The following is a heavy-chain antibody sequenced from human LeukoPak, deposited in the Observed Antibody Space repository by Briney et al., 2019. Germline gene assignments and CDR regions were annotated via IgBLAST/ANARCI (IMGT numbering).Heavy chain of an antibody. V-gene: IGHV1-18*04. CDR2: ISAYNGNT. J-gene: IGHJ5*02. CDR1: GYTFTGSY. Sequence: ASVKVSCKASGYTFTGSYLHWVRQAPGQGLEWMGWISAYNGNTNYAQKLQGRVTMTTDTSTSTAYMELRSLRSDDTAVYYCARAPEFSWFDPWGQGTLVTVSS. CDR3: ARAPEFSWFDP.